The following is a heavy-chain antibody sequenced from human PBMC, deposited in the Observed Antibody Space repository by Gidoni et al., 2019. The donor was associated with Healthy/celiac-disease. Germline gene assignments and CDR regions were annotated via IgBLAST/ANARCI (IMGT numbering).Heavy chain of an antibody. CDR1: GFTFSSYA. CDR3: AKDIYRVSRWPFDY. Sequence: EVQLLESGGGLVQPGGSLRLSCAASGFTFSSYAMSWVRQAPGKGLEWVSVISGRGGSTYYADSVKGRFTISRDNSKNTLYLQMNSLRAEDTAVYYCAKDIYRVSRWPFDYWGQGTLVTVSS. J-gene: IGHJ4*02. D-gene: IGHD3-16*02. V-gene: IGHV3-23*01. CDR2: ISGRGGST.